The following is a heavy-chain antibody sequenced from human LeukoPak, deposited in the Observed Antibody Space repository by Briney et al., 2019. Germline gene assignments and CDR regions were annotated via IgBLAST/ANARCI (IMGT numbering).Heavy chain of an antibody. CDR2: ISYDGSNK. Sequence: GGSLRLSCAASGFTFSNYVMHWVRQAPGKGLEWVAVISYDGSNKYYADSVKGRFTISRDNSKNTLYLQMNSLRAEDTAGYYCARGRGSRTNFDYWGQGTLVTVSS. J-gene: IGHJ4*02. CDR3: ARGRGSRTNFDY. CDR1: GFTFSNYV. V-gene: IGHV3-30-3*01. D-gene: IGHD1-1*01.